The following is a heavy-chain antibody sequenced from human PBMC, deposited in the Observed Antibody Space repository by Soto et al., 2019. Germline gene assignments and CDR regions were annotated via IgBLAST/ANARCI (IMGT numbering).Heavy chain of an antibody. V-gene: IGHV3-21*01. CDR3: ARENGHCTDACIRGAFDI. CDR2: IANGDNHI. J-gene: IGHJ3*02. D-gene: IGHD2-2*01. CDR1: GFTFSEYS. Sequence: EVQVVESGGGLVKPGGSLRLSCAASGFTFSEYSFLWVRQAPGKGLEWPSFIANGDNHIFYSDSVKGRFTISRDNAKNSVYLQLNSLRADDSAVYYCARENGHCTDACIRGAFDIWGQGTMVTVSS.